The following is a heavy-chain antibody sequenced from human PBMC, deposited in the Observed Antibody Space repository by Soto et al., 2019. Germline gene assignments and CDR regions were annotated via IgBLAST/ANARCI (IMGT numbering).Heavy chain of an antibody. D-gene: IGHD3-10*01. J-gene: IGHJ4*02. Sequence: QVELVESGGGLVEPGGSLRLSCAASGFRFSDHYMTWIRQAPGKGLEWVSKISGGGTTTYYADSVKGRFTVSRDNAKNSLFLQMNSLRAEDTAVYYRAGDPYYYASGFWGQSTLVTVSS. V-gene: IGHV3-11*01. CDR1: GFRFSDHY. CDR2: ISGGGTTT. CDR3: AGDPYYYASGF.